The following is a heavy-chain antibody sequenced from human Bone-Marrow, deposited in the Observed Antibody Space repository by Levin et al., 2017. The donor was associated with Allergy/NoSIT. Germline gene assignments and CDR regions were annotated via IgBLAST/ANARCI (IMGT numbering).Heavy chain of an antibody. Sequence: SGPTLVKPTQTLTLTCTFSGFSLSTSGVGVGWIRQPPGKALEWLALIYWDDDKRYSPSLKSRLTITKDTSKNQVVLTMTNMDPVDTATYYCAHRSRITMVQGGIFFDYWGQGTLVTVSS. CDR3: AHRSRITMVQGGIFFDY. D-gene: IGHD3-10*01. CDR2: IYWDDDK. V-gene: IGHV2-5*02. J-gene: IGHJ4*02. CDR1: GFSLSTSGVG.